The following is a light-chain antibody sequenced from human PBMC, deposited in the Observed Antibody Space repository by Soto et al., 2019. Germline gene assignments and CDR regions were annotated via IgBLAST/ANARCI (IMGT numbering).Light chain of an antibody. J-gene: IGKJ1*01. CDR3: QQAYSAPWT. Sequence: DIQVTQSPSSLSASVGDRVTITCQASQSISNYLNWFQQKPMKAPKLLIYAASSLQGGVSSRFSGSGSGSDFTLTITTLQPEDFATYYCQQAYSAPWTFGQGTRVEIK. CDR1: QSISNY. V-gene: IGKV1-39*01. CDR2: AAS.